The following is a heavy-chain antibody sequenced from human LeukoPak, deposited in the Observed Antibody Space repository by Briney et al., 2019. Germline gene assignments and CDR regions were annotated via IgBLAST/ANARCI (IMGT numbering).Heavy chain of an antibody. D-gene: IGHD5-18*01. J-gene: IGHJ4*02. CDR1: GFTFSSYG. CDR2: ISYDGSNK. Sequence: GGSLRFSCAASGFTFSSYGMHWVRQAPGKGLKWVAVISYDGSNKYYADSVKGRFTISRDNSKNTLYLQMNSLRAEDTAVYYCAKGQFTAMVTASDYWGQGTLVTVSS. V-gene: IGHV3-30*18. CDR3: AKGQFTAMVTASDY.